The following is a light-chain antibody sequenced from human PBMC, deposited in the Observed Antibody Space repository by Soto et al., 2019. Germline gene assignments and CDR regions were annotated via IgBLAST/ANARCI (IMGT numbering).Light chain of an antibody. CDR1: GSDVGGYDY. J-gene: IGLJ1*01. CDR2: EVT. V-gene: IGLV2-14*01. CDR3: CSYSLTNSLYV. Sequence: QSALTQPASVSASPGQSITISCTGTGSDVGGYDYASWYQQCPGKAPTLMIYEVTNRPSGVSNRFSGSKSGNTASLTISGLQAEDEADHYCCSYSLTNSLYVFGNGTKVTV.